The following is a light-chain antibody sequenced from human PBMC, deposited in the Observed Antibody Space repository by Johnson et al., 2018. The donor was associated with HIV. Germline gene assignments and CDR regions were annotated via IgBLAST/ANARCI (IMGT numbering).Light chain of an antibody. J-gene: IGLJ1*01. CDR3: GTWVSSLSAGRV. CDR2: ENN. CDR1: TSNIGNNY. V-gene: IGLV1-51*02. Sequence: QSVLTQPPSVSAAPGQRVTISCSGSTSNIGNNYVSWYQQLPGTAPKLLIYENNKRPSGIPDRFSGSKSGTSATLGITGLQTGVEAEYYCGTWVSSLSAGRVVRSGHKVTVL.